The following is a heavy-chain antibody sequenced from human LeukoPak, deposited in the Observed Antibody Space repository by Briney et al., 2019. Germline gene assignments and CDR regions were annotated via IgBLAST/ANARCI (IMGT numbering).Heavy chain of an antibody. V-gene: IGHV2-5*01. D-gene: IGHD6-19*01. CDR1: GFSLSTSGVG. CDR2: IYWNDDK. CDR3: AHRRVSSGWYGGGNWFDP. J-gene: IGHJ5*02. Sequence: SGPTLVKPTQPLTLTCTFSGFSLSTSGVGVGWIRQPPGKTLEWLALIYWNDDKRYSPSLKSRLTITKDTSKTQVVLTRTNMDPVDTATYYWAHRRVSSGWYGGGNWFDPWGQGTLVTVSS.